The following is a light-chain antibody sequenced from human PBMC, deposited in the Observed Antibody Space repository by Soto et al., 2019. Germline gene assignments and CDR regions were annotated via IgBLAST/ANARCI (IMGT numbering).Light chain of an antibody. V-gene: IGKV3-11*01. Sequence: EIVLTQSPATVSLSPGARATLSCRASQNIHNFLAWYQQRPGQAPRLLIYAATNRAAGIPARFSGSGSGTDFTLTISSREPEDFAVYYCQQRGDWPLTFGQGTKLEIK. CDR2: AAT. J-gene: IGKJ2*01. CDR1: QNIHNF. CDR3: QQRGDWPLT.